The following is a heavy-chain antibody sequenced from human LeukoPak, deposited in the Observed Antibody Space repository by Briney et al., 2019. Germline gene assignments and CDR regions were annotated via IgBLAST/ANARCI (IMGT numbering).Heavy chain of an antibody. V-gene: IGHV4-59*01. Sequence: PSETLSLTCTVSGGSMNTYYWSWIRQPPGKGLEWIGYIYSSGSNNYNPSLKRRVTMSVDTSKNQLYLNLSSVTAADTAVYYCARDYGGYRFDFWGQGSLVSASS. J-gene: IGHJ4*02. D-gene: IGHD5-12*01. CDR2: IYSSGSN. CDR3: ARDYGGYRFDF. CDR1: GGSMNTYY.